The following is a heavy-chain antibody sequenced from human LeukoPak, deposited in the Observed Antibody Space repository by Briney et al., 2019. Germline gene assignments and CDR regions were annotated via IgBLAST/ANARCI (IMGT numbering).Heavy chain of an antibody. D-gene: IGHD1-7*01. V-gene: IGHV3-74*01. J-gene: IGHJ4*02. Sequence: GGSLSLSCAAAGFTFSSYWMHWVRKAPGKGLVWVSRLNSDGSSTSYADSVKGRFTISRDNAETTLHLQMNNLSAEDTAVYYCARASNRNSINFDYWGQGALVTVSS. CDR3: ARASNRNSINFDY. CDR1: GFTFSSYW. CDR2: LNSDGSST.